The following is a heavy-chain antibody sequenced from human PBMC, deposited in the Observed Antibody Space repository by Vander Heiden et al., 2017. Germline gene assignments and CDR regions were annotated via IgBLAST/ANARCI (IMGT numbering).Heavy chain of an antibody. V-gene: IGHV3-23*01. CDR1: GFTFSSYA. CDR2: ISGSGGST. CDR3: AKDLRGYDDSFDY. J-gene: IGHJ4*02. Sequence: EVQLLESGGGLVRPGGSLRLSCAASGFTFSSYATSWVRQAPGKGLEWVSAISGSGGSTYYADSVKGRFTISRDNSKNTLYLQMNSLRAEDTAVYYCAKDLRGYDDSFDYWGQGTLVTVSS. D-gene: IGHD5-12*01.